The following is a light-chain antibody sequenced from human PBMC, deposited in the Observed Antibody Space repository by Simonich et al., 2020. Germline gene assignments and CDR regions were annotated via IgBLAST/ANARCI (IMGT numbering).Light chain of an antibody. V-gene: IGKV4-1*01. J-gene: IGKJ2*01. CDR3: QQYYSTPYT. Sequence: DIVMTQSPDSLAVSLGERATINGKSSQRVLYSSNNKNYLAWYQQKPGQPPKLLIYRESTRESGVPDRFSGSGSGTDFTLTISSLQAEDVAVYYCQQYYSTPYTFGQWTKLEIK. CDR2: RES. CDR1: QRVLYSSNNKNY.